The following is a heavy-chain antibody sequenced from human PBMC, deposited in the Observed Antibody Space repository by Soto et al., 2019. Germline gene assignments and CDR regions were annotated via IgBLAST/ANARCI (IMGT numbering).Heavy chain of an antibody. CDR1: GGTFSSYA. CDR2: IIPIFGTA. D-gene: IGHD3-22*01. V-gene: IGHV1-69*13. Sequence: GASVKVSCKASGGTFSSYAISWVRQAPGQGLEWMGGIIPIFGTANYAQKFQGGVTITADESTSTAYMELSSLRSEDTAVYYCARDLPDYYDSSGYSRPLNFDYWGQGTLVTVSS. J-gene: IGHJ4*02. CDR3: ARDLPDYYDSSGYSRPLNFDY.